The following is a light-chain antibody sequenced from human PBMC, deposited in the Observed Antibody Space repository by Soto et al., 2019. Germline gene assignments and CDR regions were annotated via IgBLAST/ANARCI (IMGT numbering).Light chain of an antibody. V-gene: IGKV2-28*01. J-gene: IGKJ5*01. CDR1: QSLLHSNGYNY. Sequence: DIVLTQSPLSLPVTPGEPASISCRSSQSLLHSNGYNYLDWYLQKPGQSPQLLLYLGPIRASGVPDRFSGSGSGTDFTLKSSRVEAEDVGVYYCMKALQTPVTFGQGTRLESK. CDR3: MKALQTPVT. CDR2: LGP.